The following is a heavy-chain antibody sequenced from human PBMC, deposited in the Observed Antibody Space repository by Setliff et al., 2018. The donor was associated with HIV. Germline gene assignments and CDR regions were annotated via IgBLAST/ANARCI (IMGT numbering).Heavy chain of an antibody. CDR2: ISTYSDET. Sequence: ASVKVSCKPSGYTFTTFGLSWVRQAPGQGLQWMGWISTYSDETSYAQNLQGRVTMTTDTSVSTAYLQISSLKAEDTAVYYCARDSDLRYYYGSGRLRLDYWGQGTLVTVSS. CDR3: ARDSDLRYYYGSGRLRLDY. J-gene: IGHJ4*02. CDR1: GYTFTTFG. D-gene: IGHD3-10*01. V-gene: IGHV1-18*04.